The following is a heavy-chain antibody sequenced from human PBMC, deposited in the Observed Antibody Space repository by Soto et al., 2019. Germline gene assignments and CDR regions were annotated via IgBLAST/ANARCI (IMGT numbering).Heavy chain of an antibody. CDR3: ARHMAPCSGGSCPRLRAFDI. D-gene: IGHD2-15*01. CDR1: GFTFSSYW. V-gene: IGHV3-7*01. CDR2: IKQDGSEK. J-gene: IGHJ3*02. Sequence: GGSLRFSCAASGFTFSSYWMSWVRQAPGKGLEWVANIKQDGSEKYYVDSVKGRFTISRDNAKNSLYLQMNSLRAEDTAVYYCARHMAPCSGGSCPRLRAFDIWGQGTMVTVSS.